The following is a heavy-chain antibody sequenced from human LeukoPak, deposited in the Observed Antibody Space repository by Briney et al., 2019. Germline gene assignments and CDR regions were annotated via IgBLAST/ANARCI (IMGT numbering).Heavy chain of an antibody. CDR3: ARGDHDFWSGYYYFDY. Sequence: PSETLSLTCAVYGGSFSGYYWSWIRQPPGKGLEWIGEINHSGSTNYNPSLKSRVTISVDTSKNQFSLKLSSVTAADTAVYYCARGDHDFWSGYYYFDYWGQGTLVTVSS. CDR1: GGSFSGYY. J-gene: IGHJ4*02. V-gene: IGHV4-34*01. CDR2: INHSGST. D-gene: IGHD3-3*01.